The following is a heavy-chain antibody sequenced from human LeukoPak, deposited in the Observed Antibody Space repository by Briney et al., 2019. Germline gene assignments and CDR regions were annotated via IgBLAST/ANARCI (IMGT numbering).Heavy chain of an antibody. D-gene: IGHD3-3*01. CDR2: ISSSGSTI. CDR1: GFTFSSYE. Sequence: GGSLRLSCAASGFTFSSYEMNWVRQAPGKGLEWVSYISSSGSTIYYADSVKGRFTISRDNAKNSLYQQMNSLRAEDTAVYYCARVSWRGEIYWGQGTLVSVSS. CDR3: ARVSWRGEIY. J-gene: IGHJ4*02. V-gene: IGHV3-48*03.